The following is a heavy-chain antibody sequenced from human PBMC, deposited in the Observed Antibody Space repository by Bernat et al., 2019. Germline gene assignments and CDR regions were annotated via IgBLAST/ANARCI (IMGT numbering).Heavy chain of an antibody. CDR3: VRDAMWAFAY. J-gene: IGHJ4*02. Sequence: EVHLVESGGGLVKPGGSLRLSCAASGFTFSDYPMNWVRQTPGKGLEWISHIRSNSDYISYGDSVKGRFTISRYNGKNSLYLQMNSLRAEDTAVYYCVRDAMWAFAYWGQGTLVTVSS. CDR2: IRSNSDYI. V-gene: IGHV3-21*05. CDR1: GFTFSDYP. D-gene: IGHD2-2*01.